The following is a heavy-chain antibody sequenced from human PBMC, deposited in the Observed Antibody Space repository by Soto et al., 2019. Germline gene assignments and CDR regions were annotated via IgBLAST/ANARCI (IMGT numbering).Heavy chain of an antibody. D-gene: IGHD2-8*01. V-gene: IGHV1-18*01. J-gene: IGHJ4*02. CDR2: ISASNGNT. CDR3: ARDRDEVYLVY. CDR1: GYTFTNYG. Sequence: ASGKVSCKASGYTFTNYGMGWVRQAPGQGLEWMGWISASNGNTKYAQKLQGRVTMTTDTSTSTAYMELRSLRSDDTAVYYCARDRDEVYLVYWGQGTLVTVSS.